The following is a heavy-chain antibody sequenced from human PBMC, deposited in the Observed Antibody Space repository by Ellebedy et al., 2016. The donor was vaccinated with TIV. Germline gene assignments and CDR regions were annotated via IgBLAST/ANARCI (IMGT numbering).Heavy chain of an antibody. CDR2: ISGSGGRT. CDR1: GLTFNIYV. V-gene: IGHV3-23*01. J-gene: IGHJ4*02. Sequence: GESLKISCAASGLTFNIYVMNWVRQAPGKGLEWVSTISGSGGRTHYADSLKGRFTISRDNAKNSLYLQMNSLRAEDTAVYYCATSRRVSTFDYWGQGTLVTVSS. CDR3: ATSRRVSTFDY. D-gene: IGHD2-8*01.